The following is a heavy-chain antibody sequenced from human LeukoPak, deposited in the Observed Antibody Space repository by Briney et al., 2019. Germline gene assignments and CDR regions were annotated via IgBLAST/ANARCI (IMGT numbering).Heavy chain of an antibody. J-gene: IGHJ5*02. Sequence: ASVKLSCKASGYTFTGYYMHWVRQAPGQGLEWMGWINPNSGGTNYAQKFQGRVTMTRDTSISTAYMELSRLRSDDTAVYYCARDRYSSSWYNWFDPWGQGTLVTVSS. CDR2: INPNSGGT. CDR1: GYTFTGYY. D-gene: IGHD6-13*01. CDR3: ARDRYSSSWYNWFDP. V-gene: IGHV1-2*02.